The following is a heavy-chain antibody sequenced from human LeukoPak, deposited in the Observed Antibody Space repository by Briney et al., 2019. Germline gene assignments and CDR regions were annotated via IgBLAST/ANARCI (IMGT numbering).Heavy chain of an antibody. CDR1: GFTFSSYE. CDR2: ISSSGSTI. CDR3: ARGPITMVRGAPPNWFDP. D-gene: IGHD3-10*01. Sequence: GGCLRLSCAASGFTFSSYEMNWVRQAPGKGLEWVSYISSSGSTIYYADSVKGRFTISRDNAKNSLYLQMNSLRAEDTAVYYCARGPITMVRGAPPNWFDPWGQGTLVTVSS. J-gene: IGHJ5*02. V-gene: IGHV3-48*03.